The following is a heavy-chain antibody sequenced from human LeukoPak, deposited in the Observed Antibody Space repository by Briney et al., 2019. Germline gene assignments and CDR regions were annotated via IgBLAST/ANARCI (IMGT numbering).Heavy chain of an antibody. D-gene: IGHD2/OR15-2a*01. V-gene: IGHV4-39*07. J-gene: IGHJ3*02. CDR2: IYYSGST. CDR3: AREYFAAFDI. CDR1: GGSISSSSYY. Sequence: SETLSLTCTVSGGSISSSSYYWGWIRQPPGKGLEWIGNIYYSGSTYYNPSLKSRVAISVDMSRNQFSLKLTSVTAADTAVYYCAREYFAAFDIWGQGTMVTVSS.